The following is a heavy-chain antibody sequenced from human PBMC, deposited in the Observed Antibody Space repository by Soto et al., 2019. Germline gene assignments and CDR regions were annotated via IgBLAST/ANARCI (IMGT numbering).Heavy chain of an antibody. V-gene: IGHV4-39*01. CDR1: GGSISNSSYH. J-gene: IGHJ5*02. CDR3: ARRVGWVRSLGGFDL. CDR2: IYHTGTT. D-gene: IGHD3-16*01. Sequence: QMQLQESGPGLVKPSETLSLTCIVSGGSISNSSYHWGWIRQPPGKGLEWIGRIYHTGTTYYNPSLKSRVTMSLDTSKNQLSLKMTSVAASDTASYYCARRVGWVRSLGGFDLWGRGTLVTVSS.